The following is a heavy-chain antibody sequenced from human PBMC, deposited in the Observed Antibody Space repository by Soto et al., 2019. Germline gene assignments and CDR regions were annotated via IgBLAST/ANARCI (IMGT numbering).Heavy chain of an antibody. CDR3: ARDCSSTSCSPYYYYGMDA. CDR1: GYTFTSYG. V-gene: IGHV1-18*04. J-gene: IGHJ6*02. Sequence: ASVKGACKASGYTFTSYGISWVRQAPGQGLEWMGWISAYNGNTNYAQKLQGRVTMTTDTSTSTAYMELRSLRSDDTAVYYCARDCSSTSCSPYYYYGMDAWGQGPTVTV. CDR2: ISAYNGNT. D-gene: IGHD2-2*01.